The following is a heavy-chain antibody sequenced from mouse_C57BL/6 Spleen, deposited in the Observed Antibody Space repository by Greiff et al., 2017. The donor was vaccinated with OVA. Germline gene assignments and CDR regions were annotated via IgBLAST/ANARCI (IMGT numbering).Heavy chain of an antibody. V-gene: IGHV5-17*01. CDR2: ISSGSSTI. CDR3: AKPFYYYGSERAMDY. D-gene: IGHD1-1*01. Sequence: EVKLVESGGGLVKPGGSLKLSCAASGFTFSDYGMHWVRQAPEKGLEWVAYISSGSSTIYYADTVKGRFTISRDNAKNTLFLQMTSLSSEDTAMYYCAKPFYYYGSERAMDYWGQGTSVTVSS. J-gene: IGHJ4*01. CDR1: GFTFSDYG.